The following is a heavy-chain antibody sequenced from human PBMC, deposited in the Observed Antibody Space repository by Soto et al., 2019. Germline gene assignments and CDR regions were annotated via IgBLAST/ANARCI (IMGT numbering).Heavy chain of an antibody. CDR1: GFTFSSYG. J-gene: IGHJ4*02. Sequence: GGSLRLSCAASGFTFSSYGMHWVRQAPGKGLEWVAVIWYDGSNKYYADSVKGRFTISRDNSKNTLYLQMNSLRAEDTAVYYCARDFYGSGSYSDYWGQGTLVTVSS. V-gene: IGHV3-33*01. CDR2: IWYDGSNK. D-gene: IGHD3-10*01. CDR3: ARDFYGSGSYSDY.